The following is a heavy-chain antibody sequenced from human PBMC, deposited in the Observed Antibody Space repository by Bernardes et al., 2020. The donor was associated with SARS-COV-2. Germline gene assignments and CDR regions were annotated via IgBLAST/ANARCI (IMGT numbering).Heavy chain of an antibody. J-gene: IGHJ1*01. D-gene: IGHD4-17*01. CDR3: STTRNDYGDIVDHFQH. V-gene: IGHV3-30*03. CDR1: GLTFSSYG. CDR2: ISNDGSNK. Sequence: GWSLILSCVASGLTFSSYGMHWVRQAPGKGLEWVALISNDGSNKYYADSGKGRFTISRDNSRNTLYLQVNSLRAEDTAVYYCSTTRNDYGDIVDHFQHWGQGTLVTVSS.